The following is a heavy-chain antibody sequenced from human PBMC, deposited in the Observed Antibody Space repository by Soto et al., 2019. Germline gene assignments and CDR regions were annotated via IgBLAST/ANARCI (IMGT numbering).Heavy chain of an antibody. CDR2: IIPIFGTA. D-gene: IGHD3-3*01. CDR1: GGTFSSYA. Sequence: SVKVSCKASGGTFSSYAISWVRQAPGQGLEWMGGIIPIFGTANYAQKFQGRVTITADESTSTAYMELSSLRSEDTAVYYCARVSGYYDFWSGYLARNYYYYGMDVWGQGTTVTVSS. J-gene: IGHJ6*02. CDR3: ARVSGYYDFWSGYLARNYYYYGMDV. V-gene: IGHV1-69*13.